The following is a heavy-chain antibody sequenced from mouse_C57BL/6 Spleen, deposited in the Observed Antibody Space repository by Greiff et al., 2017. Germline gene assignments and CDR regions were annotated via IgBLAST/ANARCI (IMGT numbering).Heavy chain of an antibody. CDR3: ARGRDDYDGGFAY. V-gene: IGHV1-81*01. CDR1: GYIFTSYG. D-gene: IGHD2-4*01. Sequence: QVQLKQSGAELARPGASVKLSCKASGYIFTSYGISWVKQRTGQGLEWIGEIYPRSGNTYYNEKFKGKATLTADKSSSTAYMELRSLTSEDSAVYFCARGRDDYDGGFAYWGQGTLVTVSA. J-gene: IGHJ3*01. CDR2: IYPRSGNT.